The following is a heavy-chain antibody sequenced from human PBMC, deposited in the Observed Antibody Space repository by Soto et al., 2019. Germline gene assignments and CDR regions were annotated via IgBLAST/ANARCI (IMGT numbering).Heavy chain of an antibody. Sequence: ASVKVSCKASGYTFTGYDMHWVRQAPGQGLEWMGWINPNSGGTNYAQKFQGWVTMTRDTSISTSYMELSRLRSDDTAVYYCARQMGTTSSWDSAAFDIWGQGTMVTVS. J-gene: IGHJ3*02. CDR2: INPNSGGT. D-gene: IGHD6-13*01. CDR3: ARQMGTTSSWDSAAFDI. CDR1: GYTFTGYD. V-gene: IGHV1-2*04.